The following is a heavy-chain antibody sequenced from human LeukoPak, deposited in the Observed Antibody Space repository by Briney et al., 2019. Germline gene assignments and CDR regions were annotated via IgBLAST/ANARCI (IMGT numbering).Heavy chain of an antibody. V-gene: IGHV1-2*02. CDR3: ARPYSSSDPFDY. CDR2: INPNSGGT. Sequence: ASVEVSCKASGYTFTGYYMHWVRQAPGQGLEWMGWINPNSGGTNYAQKFQGRVTMTRDTSISTAYMELSRLRSDDTAVYYCARPYSSSDPFDYWGQGTLVTVSS. CDR1: GYTFTGYY. D-gene: IGHD6-6*01. J-gene: IGHJ4*02.